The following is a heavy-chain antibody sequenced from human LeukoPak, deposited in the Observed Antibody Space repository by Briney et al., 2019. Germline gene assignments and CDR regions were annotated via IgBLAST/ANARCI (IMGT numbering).Heavy chain of an antibody. CDR3: AGWSGEVLSIFAF. CDR1: GYSIRSGYY. J-gene: IGHJ4*02. V-gene: IGHV4-38-2*01. Sequence: SETLSLTCAVSGYSIRSGYYWGWIRQPPGKGLEWIGSVYHSGISYYNPSLKSRVSISVDTSKNQFSMRLSSVTAADTATYYCAGWSGEVLSIFAFWGQGTLVTVYS. CDR2: VYHSGIS. D-gene: IGHD3-10*01.